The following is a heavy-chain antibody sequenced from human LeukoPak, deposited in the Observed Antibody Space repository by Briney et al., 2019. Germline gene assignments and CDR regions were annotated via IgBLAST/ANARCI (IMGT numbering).Heavy chain of an antibody. V-gene: IGHV7-4-1*02. CDR3: ARDQLGVPDY. D-gene: IGHD1-1*01. J-gene: IGHJ4*02. CDR1: GYTFTSYA. Sequence: PLASVTVSRKASGYTFTSYAMNWVRQAPGQGLEWMGWINTNTGNPTYAQGFTGRFVFSLDTSVSTAYLQISSLKAEDTAVYYCARDQLGVPDYWGQGTLVTVSS. CDR2: INTNTGNP.